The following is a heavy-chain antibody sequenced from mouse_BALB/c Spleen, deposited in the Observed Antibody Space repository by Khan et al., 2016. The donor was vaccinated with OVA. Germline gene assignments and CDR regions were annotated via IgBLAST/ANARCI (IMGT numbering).Heavy chain of an antibody. D-gene: IGHD1-2*01. CDR1: GFTFSDYY. CDR3: ARVDYGYGFAY. J-gene: IGHJ3*01. Sequence: EVELVESGGGLVEPGGSLRHSCATSGFTFSDYYMSWVRQPPGKALEWLGFIRKKASGYTTEYSASVKGRFTISRDNSQSILYLQMNSLGAEDSATDYCARVDYGYGFAYWGKGTLVTVSA. CDR2: IRKKASGYTT. V-gene: IGHV7-3*02.